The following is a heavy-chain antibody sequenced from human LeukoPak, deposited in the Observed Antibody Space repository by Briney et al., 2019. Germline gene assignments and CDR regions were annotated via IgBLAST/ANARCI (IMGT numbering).Heavy chain of an antibody. V-gene: IGHV1-18*01. CDR2: ISAYNGNT. CDR1: GYTFASYG. D-gene: IGHD2-2*02. CDR3: AREKYQLLYPYYYYYMDV. J-gene: IGHJ6*03. Sequence: ASVKVSCKASGYTFASYGISWVRQAPGQGLEWMGWISAYNGNTNYAQKLQGRVTTTTDTPTSTAYMELRSLRSDDTAVYYCAREKYQLLYPYYYYYMDVWGKGTTVTVSS.